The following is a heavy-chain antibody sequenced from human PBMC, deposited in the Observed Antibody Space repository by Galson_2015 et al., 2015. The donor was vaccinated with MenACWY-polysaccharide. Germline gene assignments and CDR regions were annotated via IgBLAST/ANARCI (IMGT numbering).Heavy chain of an antibody. CDR1: GYTFTSYA. CDR3: ARDPQQKVTTVPTGRFGY. D-gene: IGHD4-17*01. V-gene: IGHV7-4-1*02. Sequence: SVKVSCKASGYTFTSYAMNWVRQAPGQGLEWMGWINTNTGNPTYAQGFTGRVVFSLDTSVSTAYLQISSLKAEDTAVYYCARDPQQKVTTVPTGRFGYWGQGTLVTVSS. CDR2: INTNTGNP. J-gene: IGHJ4*02.